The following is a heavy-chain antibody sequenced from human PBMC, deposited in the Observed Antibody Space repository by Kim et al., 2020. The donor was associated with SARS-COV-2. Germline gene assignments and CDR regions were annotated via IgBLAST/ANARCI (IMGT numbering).Heavy chain of an antibody. Sequence: GGSLRLSCAASGFTFSSYGMHWVRQAPGKGLEWVAVISYDGCNKYYADSVKGRFTISRDNSKNTRYLQMNSLRAEDTAVYYCAKESGSGSYYAWTYYYYGMDVWGQGTTVTVSS. J-gene: IGHJ6*02. CDR2: ISYDGCNK. CDR1: GFTFSSYG. CDR3: AKESGSGSYYAWTYYYYGMDV. D-gene: IGHD3-10*01. V-gene: IGHV3-30*18.